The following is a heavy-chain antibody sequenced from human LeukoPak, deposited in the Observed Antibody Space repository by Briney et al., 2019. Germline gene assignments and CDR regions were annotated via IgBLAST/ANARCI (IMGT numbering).Heavy chain of an antibody. CDR1: GFTFSSYW. Sequence: SGGSLRLSCAASGFTFSSYWMHWVRQAPGKGLVWVSRIKSDGSSTSYADSVKGRFSISRDNAKNTLYLQMNSLRAEDTAVYYCTRDLSYYGSGSYSDYWGQGTLVTVSS. D-gene: IGHD3-10*01. J-gene: IGHJ4*02. CDR3: TRDLSYYGSGSYSDY. V-gene: IGHV3-74*01. CDR2: IKSDGSST.